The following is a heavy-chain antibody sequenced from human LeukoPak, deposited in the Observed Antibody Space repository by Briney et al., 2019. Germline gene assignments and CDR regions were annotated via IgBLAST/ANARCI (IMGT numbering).Heavy chain of an antibody. D-gene: IGHD1-26*01. Sequence: GGSLRLSCAASGFTFSTYWMAWVRQALGKGLEWVANIKGDESARHQADSVKGRFTISRDNTQNSAYLQMNNLRADDTAVYYCARDVVGSLDYWGQGTLVTVSS. V-gene: IGHV3-7*01. CDR1: GFTFSTYW. CDR2: IKGDESAR. CDR3: ARDVVGSLDY. J-gene: IGHJ4*02.